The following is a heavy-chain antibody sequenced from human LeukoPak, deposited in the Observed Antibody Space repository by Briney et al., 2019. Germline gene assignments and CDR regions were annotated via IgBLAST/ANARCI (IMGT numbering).Heavy chain of an antibody. J-gene: IGHJ4*02. V-gene: IGHV3-23*01. CDR3: ARGDSGSYS. D-gene: IGHD1-26*01. Sequence: GGSLRLSCAASGFTFSSYAMSWVRQAPGKGLEWVSAISGSGGSTYYADSVKGRFTISRDNAKNSLYLQVNSLRAEDTAVYYCARGDSGSYSWGQGTLVTVSS. CDR2: ISGSGGST. CDR1: GFTFSSYA.